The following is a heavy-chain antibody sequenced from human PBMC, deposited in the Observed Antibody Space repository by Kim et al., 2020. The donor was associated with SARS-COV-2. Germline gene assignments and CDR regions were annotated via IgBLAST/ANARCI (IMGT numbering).Heavy chain of an antibody. V-gene: IGHV3-21*01. CDR2: ISSSSSYI. CDR1: GFTFSSYS. J-gene: IGHJ6*02. D-gene: IGHD6-19*01. CDR3: ARDCLDSSVYWDGMDV. Sequence: GGSLRLSCAASGFTFSSYSMNWVRQAPGKGLEWVSSISSSSSYIYYADSVKGRFTISRDNAKNSLYLQMNSLRAEDTAVYYCARDCLDSSVYWDGMDVWGQGTTVTVSS.